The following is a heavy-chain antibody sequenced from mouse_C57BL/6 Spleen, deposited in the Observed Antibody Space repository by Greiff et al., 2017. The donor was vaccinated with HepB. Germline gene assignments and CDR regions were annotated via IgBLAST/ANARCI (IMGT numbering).Heavy chain of an antibody. D-gene: IGHD1-1*01. CDR1: GYTFTSYW. CDR2: IDPSDSYT. CDR3: ARSPYGSSYGFAY. V-gene: IGHV1-50*01. J-gene: IGHJ3*01. Sequence: VQLQQSGAELVKPGASVKLSCKASGYTFTSYWMQWVKQRPGQGLEWIGEIDPSDSYTNYNQKFKGKATLTVDTSSSTAYMQLSSLTSEDSAVYYCARSPYGSSYGFAYWGQGTLVTVSA.